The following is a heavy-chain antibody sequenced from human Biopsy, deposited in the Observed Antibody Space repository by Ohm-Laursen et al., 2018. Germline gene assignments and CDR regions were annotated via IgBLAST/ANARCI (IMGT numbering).Heavy chain of an antibody. J-gene: IGHJ4*02. CDR3: ARAAFGPFDS. CDR1: AGSFSGYY. Sequence: SETLSLTCAVYAGSFSGYYWTWIRQPPGKGLEWIGEINHSGSTNFNPSLKSQVTMSIDTSKNQFSLRLSSVTAADTAVYYCARAAFGPFDSWGQGALVTVSS. CDR2: INHSGST. D-gene: IGHD3-16*01. V-gene: IGHV4-34*01.